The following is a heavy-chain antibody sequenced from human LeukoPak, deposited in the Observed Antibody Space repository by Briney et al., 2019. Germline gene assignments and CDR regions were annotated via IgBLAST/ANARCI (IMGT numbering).Heavy chain of an antibody. J-gene: IGHJ4*02. CDR2: IYYSGST. Sequence: NPSETLSLTCTVSGGSISSGGYYWSWIRQHPGKGLEWIGYIYYSGSTYYNPSLKSRVTISVDTSKNQFSLKLSSVTAADTAVYYCARGYRSSSWSKETYFDYWGQGTLVTVSS. CDR1: GGSISSGGYY. CDR3: ARGYRSSSWSKETYFDY. V-gene: IGHV4-30-4*08. D-gene: IGHD6-13*01.